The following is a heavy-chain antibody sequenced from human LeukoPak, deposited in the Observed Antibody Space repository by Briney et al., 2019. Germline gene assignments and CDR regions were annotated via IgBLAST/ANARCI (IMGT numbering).Heavy chain of an antibody. CDR1: GFTFSGYG. V-gene: IGHV3-30*18. CDR3: AKESRSRIWFGDNRWWFDP. Sequence: GGSLRLSCAASGFTFSGYGMHWVRQAPGKGLEWVAVISYDGSNKYYADSVKGRFTISRDNSKNTLYLQMNSLRAEDTAVYYCAKESRSRIWFGDNRWWFDPWGQGTLVTVSS. CDR2: ISYDGSNK. J-gene: IGHJ5*02. D-gene: IGHD3-10*01.